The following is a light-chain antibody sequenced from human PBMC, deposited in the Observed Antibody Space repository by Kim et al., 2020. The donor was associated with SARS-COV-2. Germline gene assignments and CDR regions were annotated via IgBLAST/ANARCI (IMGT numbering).Light chain of an antibody. CDR3: SSYAGSNNV. CDR2: EVS. Sequence: QSALTQPPSASGSPGRSVTISCTGTSSDVGGYNYVSWYQQHPGKAPKLMIYEVSKWPSGVPDRFSGSKSGNTASLTVSGLQAEDEADYYCSSYAGSNNVFGTGTKVTVL. J-gene: IGLJ1*01. V-gene: IGLV2-8*01. CDR1: SSDVGGYNY.